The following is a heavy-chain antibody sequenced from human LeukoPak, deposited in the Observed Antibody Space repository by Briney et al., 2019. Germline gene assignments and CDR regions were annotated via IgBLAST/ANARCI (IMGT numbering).Heavy chain of an antibody. D-gene: IGHD2-15*01. J-gene: IGHJ4*02. CDR2: IYSGGST. Sequence: AGSLRLSCAAYAFSFSGYSMNWDPQAPGKGLEWVSVIYSGGSTYYADSVKGRFTISRDNSKNTLYLQMNSLRGEDTAVYYCARGWPFDYWGQGTLVTVSS. CDR1: AFSFSGYS. V-gene: IGHV3-53*01. CDR3: ARGWPFDY.